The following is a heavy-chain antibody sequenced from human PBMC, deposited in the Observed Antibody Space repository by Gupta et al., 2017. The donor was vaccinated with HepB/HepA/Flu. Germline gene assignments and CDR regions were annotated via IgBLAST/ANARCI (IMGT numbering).Heavy chain of an antibody. J-gene: IGHJ4*02. CDR1: GFTFSSYW. Sequence: EVQLVESGGGLDQPGGSLRLSCDASGFTFSSYWMSWVRQAPGKGLEWVANIKQDGSEKYYLDSVKGRFTISRDNAKNSLYLQMNSLRYEDTAVYYCARLPEYWGQGTLVTVSS. CDR2: IKQDGSEK. CDR3: ARLPEY. V-gene: IGHV3-7*01.